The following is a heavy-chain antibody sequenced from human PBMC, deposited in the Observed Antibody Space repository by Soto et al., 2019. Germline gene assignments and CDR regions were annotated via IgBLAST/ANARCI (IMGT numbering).Heavy chain of an antibody. V-gene: IGHV1-3*01. CDR2: INGGNGDT. J-gene: IGHJ4*02. Sequence: QVQLVQSGAEVKKPGASVRISCRTSGYTFTSYAITWLRHAPGQRLEWMGWINGGNGDTKYSQKFQDRLSITRDTSATTVSLGLSSLTSEDTAIYYCARGPDDSDVPRWDYWGQGTRVTVSS. CDR1: GYTFTSYA. D-gene: IGHD4-17*01. CDR3: ARGPDDSDVPRWDY.